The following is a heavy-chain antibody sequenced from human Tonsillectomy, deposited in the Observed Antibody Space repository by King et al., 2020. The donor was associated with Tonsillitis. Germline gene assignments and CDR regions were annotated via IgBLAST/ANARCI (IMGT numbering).Heavy chain of an antibody. J-gene: IGHJ6*04. V-gene: IGHV4-34*01. CDR2: INHSGST. Sequence: VQLQQWGAGLLKPSETLSLTCAVYGGSFSGYYWSWIRVAPGRGLEWIGEINHSGSTNYNPSLKSRVTISVDTSKNQFSLKLSSVTAADTAVYYCARASMDVWGKGTTVTVSS. CDR3: ARASMDV. CDR1: GGSFSGYY.